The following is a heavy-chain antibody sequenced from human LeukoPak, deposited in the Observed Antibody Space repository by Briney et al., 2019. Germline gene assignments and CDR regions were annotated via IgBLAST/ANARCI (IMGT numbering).Heavy chain of an antibody. CDR1: GGSISSSSYY. CDR2: IYYSGST. V-gene: IGHV4-39*07. D-gene: IGHD6-13*01. Sequence: SETLSLTCTVSGGSISSSSYYWGWIRQPPGKGLEWIGSIYYSGSTYYNPSLKSRVTISVDTSKNQFSLKLSSVTAADTAVYYCARDWLEQQLGFDPWGQGTLVTVSS. CDR3: ARDWLEQQLGFDP. J-gene: IGHJ5*02.